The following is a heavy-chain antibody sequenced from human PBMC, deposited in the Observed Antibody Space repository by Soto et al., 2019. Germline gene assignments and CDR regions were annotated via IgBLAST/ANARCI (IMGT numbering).Heavy chain of an antibody. CDR2: IYYSGST. J-gene: IGHJ3*02. V-gene: IGHV4-59*08. CDR3: ARLRIRGWDPQGSYAFDI. D-gene: IGHD3-10*01. CDR1: GGSISSYY. Sequence: ASETLSLTCTVSGGSISSYYWSWIRQPPGKGLEWIGYIYYSGSTNYNPSLKSRVTISVDTSKNQFSLMLSSVTAADTAVYYCARLRIRGWDPQGSYAFDIWGQGTMVTVSS.